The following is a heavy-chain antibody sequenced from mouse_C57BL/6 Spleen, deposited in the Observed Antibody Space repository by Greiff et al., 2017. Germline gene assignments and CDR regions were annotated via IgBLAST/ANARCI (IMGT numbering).Heavy chain of an antibody. CDR3: ARARYYYGSIPYAMDY. D-gene: IGHD1-1*01. V-gene: IGHV1-9*01. CDR1: GYTFTGYW. CDR2: ILPGSGST. J-gene: IGHJ4*01. Sequence: QVQLQQSGAELLKPGASVKLSCKATGYTFTGYWIEWVKKRPGHGLEWIGEILPGSGSTNYNEKFKGKATFTADTSSTTAYMQHSSLTTEDSAIYYCARARYYYGSIPYAMDYWGQGTSVTVAS.